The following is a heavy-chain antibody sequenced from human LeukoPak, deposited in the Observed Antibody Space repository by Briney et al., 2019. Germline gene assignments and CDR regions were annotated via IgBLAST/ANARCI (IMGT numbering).Heavy chain of an antibody. CDR1: GYTFTSYG. CDR2: ISAYNGNT. CDR3: ARDLYCTNGVCYYYYGMDV. D-gene: IGHD2-8*01. V-gene: IGHV1-18*01. J-gene: IGHJ6*02. Sequence: ASVTVSCKASGYTFTSYGISWVRQAPGQGLEWMGWISAYNGNTNYAQKLQGRVTMTTDTSTSTAYMELRSLRSDDTAVYYCARDLYCTNGVCYYYYGMDVWGQGTTVTVSS.